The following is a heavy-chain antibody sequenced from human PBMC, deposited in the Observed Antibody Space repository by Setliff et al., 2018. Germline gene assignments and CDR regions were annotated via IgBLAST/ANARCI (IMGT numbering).Heavy chain of an antibody. Sequence: PGGSLRLSCAASGFTFSTFNMNWVRQAPGKGLEWVSSITSGGTYVYYADSLKGRFTISRDNAKNSLYLQINSLRAEDTALYYCARVGVGSAAGASEYWGQGILVTVSS. CDR2: ITSGGTYV. V-gene: IGHV3-21*01. D-gene: IGHD6-13*01. CDR3: ARVGVGSAAGASEY. J-gene: IGHJ4*02. CDR1: GFTFSTFN.